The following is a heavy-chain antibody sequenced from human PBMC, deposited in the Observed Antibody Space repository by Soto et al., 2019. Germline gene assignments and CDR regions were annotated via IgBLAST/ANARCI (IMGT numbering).Heavy chain of an antibody. CDR3: ARIRHSSPRTTGPYYYFYYGMDV. J-gene: IGHJ6*02. Sequence: EVQLVESGGDLVQPGGSLRLSCAASGFTFSYYWMSWVRQAPGKGLEWVANIKQDGSEKYYVDSVKGRFTISRDNAKNSLYLHMISLRAEDTAVYYCARIRHSSPRTTGPYYYFYYGMDVWGQGTTVTVSS. CDR1: GFTFSYYW. CDR2: IKQDGSEK. D-gene: IGHD6-13*01. V-gene: IGHV3-7*01.